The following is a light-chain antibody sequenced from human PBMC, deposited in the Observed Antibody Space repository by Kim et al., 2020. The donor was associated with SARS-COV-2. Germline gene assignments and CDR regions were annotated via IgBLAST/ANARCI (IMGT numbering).Light chain of an antibody. CDR2: QDS. V-gene: IGLV3-1*01. CDR1: KLGDKY. J-gene: IGLJ2*01. CDR3: QAWDSSTVV. Sequence: SYELTQPPSVSVSPGQTASITCSGDKLGDKYACWYQQKQGQSPVLVIYQDSKRPSGIPERFSGSNSGNTATLTISGTQAMDEADYYCQAWDSSTVVFGGGTQRTDL.